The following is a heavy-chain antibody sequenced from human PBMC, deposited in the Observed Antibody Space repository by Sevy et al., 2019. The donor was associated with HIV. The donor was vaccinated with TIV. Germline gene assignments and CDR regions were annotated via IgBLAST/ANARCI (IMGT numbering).Heavy chain of an antibody. D-gene: IGHD3-16*01. Sequence: GGSLRLSCAASGFTFSSYTMNWVRQAPGKGLDWVSSISTTSTYVYYADSVKGRFTISRDNAKNSLFLQVNSLRAEDTAVYCGGGGSGEGYYAMDVWGQGTTVTVSS. CDR1: GFTFSSYT. CDR2: ISTTSTYV. V-gene: IGHV3-21*01. CDR3: GGGSGEGYYAMDV. J-gene: IGHJ6*02.